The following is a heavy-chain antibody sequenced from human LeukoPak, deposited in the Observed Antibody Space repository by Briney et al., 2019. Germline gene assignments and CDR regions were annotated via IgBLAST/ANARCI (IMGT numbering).Heavy chain of an antibody. CDR2: IIPIFGTA. CDR1: GGTFSSYA. CDR3: ARAASSWYVSYYYYYMDV. V-gene: IGHV1-69*01. J-gene: IGHJ6*03. Sequence: SVKVSCKASGGTFSSYAISWVRQAPGQGLEWMGGIIPIFGTANYAQKFQGRVTITADESTSTAYMELSSLRSEDTAVYYCARAASSWYVSYYYYYMDVWGKGTTVTVSS. D-gene: IGHD6-13*01.